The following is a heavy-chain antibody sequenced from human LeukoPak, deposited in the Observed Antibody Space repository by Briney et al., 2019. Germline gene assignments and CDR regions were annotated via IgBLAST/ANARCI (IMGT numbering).Heavy chain of an antibody. V-gene: IGHV4-39*07. J-gene: IGHJ4*02. CDR1: GGSISSSSYY. D-gene: IGHD6-13*01. CDR3: ATEIAAPTRFDY. Sequence: SETLSLTCTVSGGSISSSSYYWGWIRQPPGKGLEWIGSIYYSGSTYYNPSLKSRVTISVDTSKNQFSLKLSSVTAADTAVYYCATEIAAPTRFDYWGQGTLVTVSS. CDR2: IYYSGST.